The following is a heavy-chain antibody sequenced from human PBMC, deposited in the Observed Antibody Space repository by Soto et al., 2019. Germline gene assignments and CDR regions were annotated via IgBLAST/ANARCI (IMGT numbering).Heavy chain of an antibody. CDR1: GFSLNTGGGG. CDR3: PRRPKSGMEGMGA. Sequence: SGPTLVNPTQTLTLTCTLSGFSLNTGGGGVVWIRQPPGKALEWLALIYWNDDKRYSPSLTSRLTITKDTSRNQVVLTMTNMEPVDTAPSHCPRRPKSGMEGMGAWGQGTTVTVSS. CDR2: IYWNDDK. V-gene: IGHV2-5*01. D-gene: IGHD1-1*01. J-gene: IGHJ6*02.